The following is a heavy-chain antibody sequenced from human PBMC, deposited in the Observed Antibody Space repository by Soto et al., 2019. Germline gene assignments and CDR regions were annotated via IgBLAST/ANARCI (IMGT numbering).Heavy chain of an antibody. J-gene: IGHJ4*02. Sequence: SSVKVSCKASGYTFTSYGISWVRQAPGQGLEWMGWISAYNGNTNYAQKLQGRVTMTTDTSTSTAYMELRSLRPDDTAVYYCARAPTIFGVVSPDYWGKGTLVTV. CDR3: ARAPTIFGVVSPDY. CDR2: ISAYNGNT. CDR1: GYTFTSYG. D-gene: IGHD3-3*01. V-gene: IGHV1-18*04.